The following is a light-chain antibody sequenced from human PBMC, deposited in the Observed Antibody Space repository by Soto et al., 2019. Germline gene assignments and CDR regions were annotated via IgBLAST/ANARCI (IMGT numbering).Light chain of an antibody. J-gene: IGLJ1*01. CDR1: SSDIGYYNY. Sequence: QSARTQPASVSGSPGQSITISCTGTSSDIGYYNYVSWFQQNPGKAPKLIISWVTNRPSGISTRFSGSKSGNTASLTISGLPADDAALYYCSSTQIGSTYVFGTGTKVTVL. V-gene: IGLV2-14*01. CDR3: SSTQIGSTYV. CDR2: WVT.